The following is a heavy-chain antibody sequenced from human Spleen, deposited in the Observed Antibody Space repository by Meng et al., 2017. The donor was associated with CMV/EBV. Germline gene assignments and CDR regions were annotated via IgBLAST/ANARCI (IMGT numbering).Heavy chain of an antibody. CDR2: INPSGGST. V-gene: IGHV1-46*01. CDR1: GYTFTSYY. D-gene: IGHD6-6*01. CDR3: ARARPARPSFATGGWFDP. Sequence: ASVKVSCKASGYTFTSYYMHWVRQAPGQGLEWMGIINPSGGSTSYAQKFQGRVTMTRDTSTSTVYMELSSLRSEDTAVYYCARARPARPSFATGGWFDPWGQGTLVTVSS. J-gene: IGHJ5*02.